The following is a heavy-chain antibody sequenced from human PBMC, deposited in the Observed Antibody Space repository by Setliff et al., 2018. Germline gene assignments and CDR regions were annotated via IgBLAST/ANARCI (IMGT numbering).Heavy chain of an antibody. J-gene: IGHJ3*01. V-gene: IGHV4-34*01. CDR1: GGSFSGYY. Sequence: SETLSLTCAVYGGSFSGYYWSWIRQPPGKGLEWIGEINHSGSTNYNPSLKSRVTISVDTSKNQFSLKLSSVTAADTAVYYCARASSLTRKHLAFDLWGQGTMVTVSS. CDR3: ARASSLTRKHLAFDL. CDR2: INHSGST. D-gene: IGHD3-9*01.